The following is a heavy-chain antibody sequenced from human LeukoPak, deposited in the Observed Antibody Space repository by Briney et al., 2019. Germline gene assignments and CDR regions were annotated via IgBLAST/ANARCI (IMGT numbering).Heavy chain of an antibody. D-gene: IGHD3-22*01. CDR2: IYYSGST. CDR1: GGSISSSSYY. Sequence: SETLSLTCTVSGGSISSSSYYWGWIRQPPGKGLEWIGSIYYSGSTYYNPSLKSRVTISVDTSKNQFSLKLSSVTAADTAVYYCARETTLKSDSSGSEAFDIWGQGTMVTVSS. J-gene: IGHJ3*02. V-gene: IGHV4-39*07. CDR3: ARETTLKSDSSGSEAFDI.